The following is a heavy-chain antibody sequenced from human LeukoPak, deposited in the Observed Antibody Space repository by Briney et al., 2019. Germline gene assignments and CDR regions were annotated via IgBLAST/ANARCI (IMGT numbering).Heavy chain of an antibody. V-gene: IGHV4-39*07. Sequence: SETLSLTCTVSGGSISRSSYYWGWIRQPPGKGLEWIGSIYYSGSTYYNPSLKSRVTISVDTSKNQFSLKLSSVTAADTAVYYCARGGATVTTPLNWFDPWGQGTLVTVSS. D-gene: IGHD4-17*01. CDR3: ARGGATVTTPLNWFDP. J-gene: IGHJ5*02. CDR1: GGSISRSSYY. CDR2: IYYSGST.